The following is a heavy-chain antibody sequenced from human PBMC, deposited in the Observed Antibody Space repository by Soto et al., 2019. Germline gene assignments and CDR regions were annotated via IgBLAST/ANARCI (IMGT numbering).Heavy chain of an antibody. CDR2: INPCGGST. CDR1: GYTFTSYY. Sequence: QVQLVQSGAEVKKPGASVTVSCTASGYTFTSYYIHWVRQAPGQGLEWMGIINPCGGSTSYAQKLQGRGTMTRDTSTSTVYMEVSGLRSEDTAVYYCARDQEPSTLYYDYYYMDVWGKGTTVTVSS. J-gene: IGHJ6*03. CDR3: ARDQEPSTLYYDYYYMDV. V-gene: IGHV1-46*03.